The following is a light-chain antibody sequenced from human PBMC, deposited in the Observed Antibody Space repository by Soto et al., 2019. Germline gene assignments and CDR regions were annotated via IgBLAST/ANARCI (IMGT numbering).Light chain of an antibody. J-gene: IGKJ3*01. CDR3: QQSYSTPLFT. Sequence: DIQMTQSPSSLSASVGDRVTITCRASQSINTYLNWYQQEAGKAPNLLISAASRLYSGVPSRFSGSGSGTDFTLTISSLQPEDFATYYCQQSYSTPLFTFGPGTKVDV. CDR2: AAS. CDR1: QSINTY. V-gene: IGKV1-39*01.